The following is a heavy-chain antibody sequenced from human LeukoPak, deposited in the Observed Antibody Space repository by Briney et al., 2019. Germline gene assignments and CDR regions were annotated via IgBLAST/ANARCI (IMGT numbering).Heavy chain of an antibody. J-gene: IGHJ5*02. CDR3: ARVIRSGGYVGLNWFDP. V-gene: IGHV4-59*01. CDR1: GGSISSYY. Sequence: PSETLSLTCTVSGGSISSYYWSWIRQPPGKGLEWIGYIYYSGSTNYNPSLKNRVTISVDTSKNQFSLKLSSVTAADTAVYYCARVIRSGGYVGLNWFDPWGQGTLVTVSS. D-gene: IGHD5-12*01. CDR2: IYYSGST.